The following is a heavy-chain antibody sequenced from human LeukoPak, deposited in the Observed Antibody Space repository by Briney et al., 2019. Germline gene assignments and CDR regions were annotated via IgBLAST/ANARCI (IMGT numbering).Heavy chain of an antibody. CDR1: GGTFSSYA. Sequence: SVKVSCKASGGTFSSYAISWVRQAPGQGLEWMGGIIPIFGTANYAQKFQGRVTITTDESTSTAYMELSSLRSEDTAVYYCARSGLVYYDFWSGYYNWFDPWGQGTLVTVSS. V-gene: IGHV1-69*05. D-gene: IGHD3-3*01. CDR3: ARSGLVYYDFWSGYYNWFDP. J-gene: IGHJ5*02. CDR2: IIPIFGTA.